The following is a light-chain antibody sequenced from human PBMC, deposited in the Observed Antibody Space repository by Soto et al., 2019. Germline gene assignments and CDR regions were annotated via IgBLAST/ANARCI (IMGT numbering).Light chain of an antibody. V-gene: IGKV4-1*01. J-gene: IGKJ5*01. CDR2: GAS. CDR3: QQHYSTPLT. CDR1: QSVLYSSNNKNY. Sequence: DIVLTQSPDSLAVSLGEWATINCKSSQSVLYSSNNKNYFVWYQQKPGQPPKLLISGASTRESGVPDRFSGSGSGTDFTLTISSLQAEDVAVYYCQQHYSTPLTFGQGTRLEIK.